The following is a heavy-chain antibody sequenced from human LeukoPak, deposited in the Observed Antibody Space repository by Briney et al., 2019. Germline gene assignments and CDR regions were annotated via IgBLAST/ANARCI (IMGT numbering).Heavy chain of an antibody. CDR3: AKCWTSDGVCLNFDH. J-gene: IGHJ4*02. V-gene: IGHV3-23*01. CDR1: GLSFRSYG. D-gene: IGHD2-8*01. Sequence: GGSLRLSCEASGLSFRSYGMSWVRQAPGKGLEGVSGISGSGDNTYYTDSVEGRFTISRDNSKNTLYLQMNSLRVEDTAVYYCAKCWTSDGVCLNFDHWGQGALVTVSS. CDR2: ISGSGDNT.